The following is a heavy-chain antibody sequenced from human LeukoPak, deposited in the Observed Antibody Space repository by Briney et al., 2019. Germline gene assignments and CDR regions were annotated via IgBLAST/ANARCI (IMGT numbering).Heavy chain of an antibody. CDR2: IYYNGNT. Sequence: PSETLSLTCTVSGGSISSYYWNWLRQPPGKGLEWIGYIYYNGNTYYNPSLKSRVTMSVDMSKNQLSLKLSSVTAADTAVYYCAREGYYYDSSGYTPFDPWGQGTLVTVSS. V-gene: IGHV4-59*01. D-gene: IGHD3-22*01. CDR1: GGSISSYY. J-gene: IGHJ5*02. CDR3: AREGYYYDSSGYTPFDP.